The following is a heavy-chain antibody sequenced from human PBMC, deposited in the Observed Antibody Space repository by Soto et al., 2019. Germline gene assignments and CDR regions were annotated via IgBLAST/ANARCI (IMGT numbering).Heavy chain of an antibody. Sequence: EVQLVESGGGLVKPGGSLRLSCAASGFIFSSYSMNWVRQAPGKGLEWVSSISSSSSYIYYADSVKGRFTISRDNAKNSLYLQMNSLRAEDTAVYYCARDRGDYGDYAVWGAFDIWGQGTMVTVSS. CDR1: GFIFSSYS. J-gene: IGHJ3*02. V-gene: IGHV3-21*02. CDR2: ISSSSSYI. CDR3: ARDRGDYGDYAVWGAFDI. D-gene: IGHD4-17*01.